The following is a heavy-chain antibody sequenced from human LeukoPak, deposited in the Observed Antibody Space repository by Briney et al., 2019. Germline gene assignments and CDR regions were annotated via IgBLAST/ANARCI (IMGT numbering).Heavy chain of an antibody. CDR3: ARSISNGWWLRFLQVATTLYYFDY. CDR1: GFTFSNHG. CDR2: IWYDGSNQ. Sequence: QPGGSLRLSCAASGFTFSNHGMHWVRQAPGKGLEWVAVIWYDGSNQYYADSVKGRFTISRDNSKNMVYLQMNSLRAEDTAVYYCARSISNGWWLRFLQVATTLYYFDYWGQGTLVTVSS. J-gene: IGHJ4*02. D-gene: IGHD5-12*01. V-gene: IGHV3-33*01.